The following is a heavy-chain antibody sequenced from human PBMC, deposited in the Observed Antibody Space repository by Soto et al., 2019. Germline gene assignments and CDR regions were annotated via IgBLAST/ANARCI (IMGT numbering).Heavy chain of an antibody. CDR2: IYYTGRT. CDR3: ASTYCGGDCWEGGYYYYYGRDV. CDR1: GGSISSSSYY. D-gene: IGHD2-21*02. V-gene: IGHV4-39*01. J-gene: IGHJ6*02. Sequence: LQLQESGPGLVKPSETLSLTCTVSGGSISSSSYYWGWIRQPPGKGLEWIGSIYYTGRTYYNPSLKRRVAISVDTSKNQFSLKLSSVTAADTAVYFCASTYCGGDCWEGGYYYYYGRDVWGHGTTVTVSS.